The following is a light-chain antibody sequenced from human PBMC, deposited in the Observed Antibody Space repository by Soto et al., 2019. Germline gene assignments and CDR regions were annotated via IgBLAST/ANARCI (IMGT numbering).Light chain of an antibody. V-gene: IGKV3-15*01. Sequence: IVMTQSPTTLSLSPGDRATLSCRASQSVSTNLAWYQQKPGQVPSLRIYGASTRASGIPARLSGSGSGTEFTLTIGRMQSEDSAVYYCQQYSSSPSFGQGTRLEIK. CDR3: QQYSSSPS. CDR2: GAS. CDR1: QSVSTN. J-gene: IGKJ5*01.